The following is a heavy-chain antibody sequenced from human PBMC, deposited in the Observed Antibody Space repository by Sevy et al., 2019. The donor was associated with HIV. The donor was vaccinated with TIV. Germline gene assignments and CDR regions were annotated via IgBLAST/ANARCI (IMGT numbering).Heavy chain of an antibody. D-gene: IGHD3-3*01. V-gene: IGHV1-58*01. CDR1: AFTFSTSA. Sequence: ASVKVSCKASAFTFSTSAVQWVRQSRGQRLEWIGWIVVGSGSTNYAQKFQGRVTFTRDMSTNTAYMEMSSLRSDDTAMYYCAATTDTIFGVVLMNNWFDPWGQGTLVTVSS. CDR3: AATTDTIFGVVLMNNWFDP. J-gene: IGHJ5*02. CDR2: IVVGSGST.